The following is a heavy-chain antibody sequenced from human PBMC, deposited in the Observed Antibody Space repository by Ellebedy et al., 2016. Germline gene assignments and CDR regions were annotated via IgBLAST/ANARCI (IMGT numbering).Heavy chain of an antibody. V-gene: IGHV4-59*08. CDR2: IYYSGST. Sequence: ESLKISCAASEFAFSNHWMHWIRQPPGKGLECIGYIYYSGSTNYNPSLKSRVTISVDTSKNQFSLKLSSVTAADTAVYYCAALQWLAPAWYFDLWGRGTLVTVSS. CDR3: AALQWLAPAWYFDL. CDR1: EFAFSNHW. J-gene: IGHJ2*01. D-gene: IGHD6-19*01.